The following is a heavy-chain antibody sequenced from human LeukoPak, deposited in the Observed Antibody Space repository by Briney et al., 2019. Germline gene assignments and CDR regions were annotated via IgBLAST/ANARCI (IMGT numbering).Heavy chain of an antibody. CDR3: AKARDYDNSGYLNY. Sequence: GGSLRLSCAASGFTFSTYAMTWVRQAPGKGLEWVAVVSYDGSNQYYADSVKGRFTISRDNSKNTLNLQMNSLRAEDTAVYYCAKARDYDNSGYLNYWGQGTLVTVSS. D-gene: IGHD3-22*01. V-gene: IGHV3-30*18. CDR1: GFTFSTYA. CDR2: VSYDGSNQ. J-gene: IGHJ4*02.